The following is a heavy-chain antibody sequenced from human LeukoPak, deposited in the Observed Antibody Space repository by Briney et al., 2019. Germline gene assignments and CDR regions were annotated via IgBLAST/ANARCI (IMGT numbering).Heavy chain of an antibody. V-gene: IGHV4-59*01. CDR3: AGGVGALGF. CDR1: GGSISSSY. D-gene: IGHD1-26*01. J-gene: IGHJ4*02. CDR2: LYYSGNT. Sequence: PSETLSLTCTVSGGSISSSYWSWIRQPPGKGLEWIGYLYYSGNTYYNPSLKSRVTMSAFMSKNQFSLKLSSVTAADTAVYYCAGGVGALGFWGQGILVTVSS.